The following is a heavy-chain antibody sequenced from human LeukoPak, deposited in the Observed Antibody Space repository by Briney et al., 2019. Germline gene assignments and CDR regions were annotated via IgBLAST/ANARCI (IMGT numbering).Heavy chain of an antibody. V-gene: IGHV3-48*03. CDR1: GFTFSSYE. J-gene: IGHJ4*02. CDR2: ISSSGSTI. CDR3: ARDYYDSSGYILYFDY. Sequence: PGGALRLSCAASGFTFSSYEMNWVRQAPGKGLEGVSYISSSGSTIYYADSVKGRFTISRDNAKNSLYLQMNSLRADDTAVYYCARDYYDSSGYILYFDYWGQGTLVTVSS. D-gene: IGHD3-22*01.